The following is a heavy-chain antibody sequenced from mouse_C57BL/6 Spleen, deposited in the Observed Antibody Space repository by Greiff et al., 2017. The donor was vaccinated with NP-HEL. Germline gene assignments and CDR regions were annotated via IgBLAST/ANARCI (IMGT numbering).Heavy chain of an antibody. CDR3: ARDELSGDYFDY. D-gene: IGHD1-3*01. J-gene: IGHJ2*01. CDR1: GFSLTSYG. V-gene: IGHV2-2*01. Sequence: QVQLQQSGPGLVQPSQSLSITCTVSGFSLTSYGVHWVRQSPGKGLEWLGVIWSGGSTDYNAAFISRLSISKDNSKSQVFFKMNILQSEDTAIYYCARDELSGDYFDYWGQGTTLTVSS. CDR2: IWSGGST.